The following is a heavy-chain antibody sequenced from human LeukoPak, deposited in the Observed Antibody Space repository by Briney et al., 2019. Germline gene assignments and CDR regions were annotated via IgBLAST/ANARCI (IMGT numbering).Heavy chain of an antibody. CDR2: INPNSGGT. CDR3: ARDYMYDSYGYNWFDP. J-gene: IGHJ5*02. CDR1: GYTFTGYY. Sequence: GASVKVSCKASGYTFTGYYMHWIRQAPGHGLEWMAWINPNSGGTNSAQKFQGRVTMTRDTSISTAYMELSRLRSDDTAVYYCARDYMYDSYGYNWFDPWGQGTLVTVSS. D-gene: IGHD5-18*01. V-gene: IGHV1-2*02.